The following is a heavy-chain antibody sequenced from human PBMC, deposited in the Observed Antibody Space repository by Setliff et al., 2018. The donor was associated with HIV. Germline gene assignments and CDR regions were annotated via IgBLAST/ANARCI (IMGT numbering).Heavy chain of an antibody. J-gene: IGHJ6*02. D-gene: IGHD3-10*01. Sequence: ASVQVSCQASGYTFTGHYLHWVRQAPGHGLEWRGGVKPNSGDAIYAQNFQGRVTMTRDTSINAAYMELIGLRSDDTAVYYCARNFGLSPSGKYYYYYGMDIWGQGTTVTVSS. V-gene: IGHV1-2*02. CDR2: VKPNSGDA. CDR3: ARNFGLSPSGKYYYYYGMDI. CDR1: GYTFTGHY.